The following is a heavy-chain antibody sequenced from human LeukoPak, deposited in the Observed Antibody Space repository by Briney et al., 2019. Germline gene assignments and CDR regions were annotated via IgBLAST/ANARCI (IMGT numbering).Heavy chain of an antibody. D-gene: IGHD3-22*01. CDR1: GYTFTGYY. Sequence: ASVKVSCEASGYTFTGYYMHWVRQAPGQGLEWMGWINPNSGGTNYAQKFQGRVTMTRDTSISTAYMELSRLRSDDTAVYYCARDRDSSGYLDYWGQGTLVTVSS. J-gene: IGHJ4*02. CDR3: ARDRDSSGYLDY. V-gene: IGHV1-2*02. CDR2: INPNSGGT.